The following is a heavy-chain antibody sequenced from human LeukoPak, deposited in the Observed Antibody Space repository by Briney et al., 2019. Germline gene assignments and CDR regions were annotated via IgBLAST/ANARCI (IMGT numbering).Heavy chain of an antibody. CDR1: GFNFSNYV. V-gene: IGHV3-30-3*01. D-gene: IGHD5-18*01. CDR3: AKARGGIQLWLYYFDY. CDR2: ISYDGSNK. Sequence: PGGSLRLSCAASGFNFSNYVMHWVRQAPGKGLEWVAVISYDGSNKYYADSAKGRFTISRDNSKNTLYLQMNSLRAEDTAVYYCAKARGGIQLWLYYFDYWGQGTLVTVSS. J-gene: IGHJ4*02.